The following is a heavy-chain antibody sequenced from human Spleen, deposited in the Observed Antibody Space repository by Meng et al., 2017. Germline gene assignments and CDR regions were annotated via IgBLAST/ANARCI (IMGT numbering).Heavy chain of an antibody. D-gene: IGHD6-19*01. CDR1: GGSISSGTYY. Sequence: QVQLQESGPGLGKPSQTLSLTCTVSGGSISSGTYYWGWFRQLPGTGLEWIGSIGHSGITYYTPSLKCRVTVSIDTSKCQFSLKLTSVTAADTAVYYCVRSSGWVRTGFDPWGQGTLVTVSS. V-gene: IGHV4-39*01. J-gene: IGHJ5*02. CDR3: VRSSGWVRTGFDP. CDR2: IGHSGIT.